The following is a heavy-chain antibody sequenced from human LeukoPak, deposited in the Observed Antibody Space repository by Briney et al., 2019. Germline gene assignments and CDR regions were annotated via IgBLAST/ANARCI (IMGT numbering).Heavy chain of an antibody. CDR1: GFTVSSNY. D-gene: IGHD2-21*01. Sequence: GGSLRLSCAASGFTVSSNYMSWVRQAPGKGLEWVSVIYSGGSTYYADCVKGRFTISRENSKNTLYLQMNSLRAEETAVFYCAKSLFVVDGGYYFDYWGQGTLVTVSA. V-gene: IGHV3-66*01. CDR3: AKSLFVVDGGYYFDY. CDR2: IYSGGST. J-gene: IGHJ4*02.